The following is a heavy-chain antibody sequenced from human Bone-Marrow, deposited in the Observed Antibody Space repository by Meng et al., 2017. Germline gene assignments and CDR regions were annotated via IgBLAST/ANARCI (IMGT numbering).Heavy chain of an antibody. CDR2: IIPIFGTA. D-gene: IGHD3-10*01. CDR3: ARDRPKFDGSGANWFDP. V-gene: IGHV1-69*05. CDR1: GYTFTSYG. Sequence: SVKVSCKASGYTFTSYGISWVRQAPGQGLEWMGGIIPIFGTANYAQKFQGRVTITTDESTSTAYMELSSLRSEDTAVYYCARDRPKFDGSGANWFDPWGQGNRVT. J-gene: IGHJ5*01.